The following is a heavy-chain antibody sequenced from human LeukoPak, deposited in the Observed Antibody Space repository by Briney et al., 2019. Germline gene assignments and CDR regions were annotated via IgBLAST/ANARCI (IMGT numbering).Heavy chain of an antibody. V-gene: IGHV3-23*01. CDR1: GFTFSSYA. D-gene: IGHD2/OR15-2a*01. CDR2: ISGSGGST. Sequence: GGSLRLSCAASGFTFSSYAMSWVRQAPGKGLEWVSAISGSGGSTYYADSVKGRFTISRDNSMTTLYLQMNSLREEDTALYYCAKEPLSRVSFNSFDPWGQGTLVTVSP. J-gene: IGHJ5*02. CDR3: AKEPLSRVSFNSFDP.